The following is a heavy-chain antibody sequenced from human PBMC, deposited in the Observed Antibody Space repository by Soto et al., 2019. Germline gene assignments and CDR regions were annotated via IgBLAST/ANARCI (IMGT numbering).Heavy chain of an antibody. J-gene: IGHJ4*02. CDR2: IFSNDEK. D-gene: IGHD5-12*01. Sequence: QVTLKESGPVLVKPTETLTLTCTVSGFSLSNARMGVSWIRQPPGKALEWLAHIFSNDEKSYSTSLKSRLTTXKXTXXSQVVLTMTNMDPVDTATYYCARSASGYDMNYFDYWGQGTLVTVSS. CDR3: ARSASGYDMNYFDY. CDR1: GFSLSNARMG. V-gene: IGHV2-26*01.